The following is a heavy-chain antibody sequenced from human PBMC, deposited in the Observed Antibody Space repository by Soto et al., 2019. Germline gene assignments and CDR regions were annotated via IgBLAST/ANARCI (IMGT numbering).Heavy chain of an antibody. J-gene: IGHJ4*02. V-gene: IGHV3-23*01. CDR2: VIGTGIDT. CDR1: GFTFTNYA. CDR3: AKATRGQCIGAHCYAFEF. Sequence: EVQLLESGGGLVQPGGSLRLSCAASGFTFTNYAMNWVRHSPGKGLEWVASVIGTGIDTYHAASVKGRFTISRDNSRNTLYLEMNRLRAEATAMYHCAKATRGQCIGAHCYAFEFWGQGIVVTVS. D-gene: IGHD2-15*01.